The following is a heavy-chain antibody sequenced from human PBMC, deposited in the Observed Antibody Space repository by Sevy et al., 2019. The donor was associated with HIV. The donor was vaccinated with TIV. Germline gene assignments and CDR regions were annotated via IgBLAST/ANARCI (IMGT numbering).Heavy chain of an antibody. Sequence: GGSLRLSCAASGFTFSSYSMNWVRQAPGKGLEWVSSISSSSYIYYADSVKGRFTISRDNAKNSLYLQMNSLRAEDTAVYYCARAHTYYYDSSGYSGYWGQGTLVTVSS. J-gene: IGHJ4*02. V-gene: IGHV3-21*01. D-gene: IGHD3-22*01. CDR2: ISSSSYI. CDR3: ARAHTYYYDSSGYSGY. CDR1: GFTFSSYS.